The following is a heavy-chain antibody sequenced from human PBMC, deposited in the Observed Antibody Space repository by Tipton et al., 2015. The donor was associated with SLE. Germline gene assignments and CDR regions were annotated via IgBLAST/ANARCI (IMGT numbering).Heavy chain of an antibody. Sequence: TLSLTCTVSGYSISSGYYWGWIRQPPGKGLEWIGSIYHSGSTYYNPSLKSRVTISVDTSKNQFSLKLSSVTAAGTAVYYCARGSIAARGYYMDVWGKGTTVTVSS. CDR2: IYHSGST. J-gene: IGHJ6*03. CDR1: GYSISSGYY. D-gene: IGHD6-6*01. CDR3: ARGSIAARGYYMDV. V-gene: IGHV4-38-2*02.